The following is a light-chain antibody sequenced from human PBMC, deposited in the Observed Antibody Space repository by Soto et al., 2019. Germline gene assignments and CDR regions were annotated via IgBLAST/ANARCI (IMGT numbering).Light chain of an antibody. CDR3: SAYAGSSNV. CDR1: SSDVGGYNY. CDR2: EVN. Sequence: QSALTQPLSASGPPAQSVAISCTGTSSDVGGYNYVSWYQQHPGKAPKIMTSEVNQRPSGAPARYSGSKSGNPASLTVSGLQAEDEADYYCSAYAGSSNVVGTGTKVTV. V-gene: IGLV2-8*01. J-gene: IGLJ1*01.